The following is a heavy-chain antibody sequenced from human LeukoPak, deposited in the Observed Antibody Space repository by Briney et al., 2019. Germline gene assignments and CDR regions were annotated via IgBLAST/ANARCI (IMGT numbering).Heavy chain of an antibody. CDR2: IRYDGSNK. J-gene: IGHJ4*02. V-gene: IGHV3-30*02. D-gene: IGHD2-2*01. CDR3: AKDRPAAIGIDY. CDR1: GFTFSSYG. Sequence: GGSLRLSCAASGFTFSSYGMHWVRQAPGKGLEWVAFIRYDGSNKYYADSVKGRFTISRDNSKNTLYLQMNSLRAEDTAVYYCAKDRPAAIGIDYWGQGTLVTVSS.